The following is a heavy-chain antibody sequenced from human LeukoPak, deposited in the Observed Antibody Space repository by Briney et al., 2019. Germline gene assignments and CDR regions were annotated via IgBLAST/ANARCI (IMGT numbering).Heavy chain of an antibody. J-gene: IGHJ4*02. D-gene: IGHD3-22*01. V-gene: IGHV1-18*01. Sequence: ASVKVSCKASGYTFTSYGISWVRQAPGQGLEWMGWISAYNGNTNYAQKLQGRVTMTTDTSTSTAYMELRSLRSDDTAVYYCARSSEIVVAPGEFDYWGQGTPVTVSS. CDR1: GYTFTSYG. CDR2: ISAYNGNT. CDR3: ARSSEIVVAPGEFDY.